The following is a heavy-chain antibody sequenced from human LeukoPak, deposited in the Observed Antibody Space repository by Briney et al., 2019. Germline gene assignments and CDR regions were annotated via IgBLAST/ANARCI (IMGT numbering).Heavy chain of an antibody. CDR2: ISWNSGSI. Sequence: PGRSLRLSCAASGFTFDDYAMHWVRQAPGKGLEWVSGISWNSGSIGYADSVKGRFTISRDNAKNSLYLQMNSLRDEDTAVYYCARDEKKLKPAAAFDIGGQGTMVTVSS. V-gene: IGHV3-9*01. CDR1: GFTFDDYA. J-gene: IGHJ3*02. D-gene: IGHD1-1*01. CDR3: ARDEKKLKPAAAFDI.